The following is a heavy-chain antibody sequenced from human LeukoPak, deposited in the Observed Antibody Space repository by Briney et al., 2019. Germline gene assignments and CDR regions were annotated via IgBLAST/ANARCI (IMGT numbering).Heavy chain of an antibody. D-gene: IGHD5-12*01. CDR1: GGSFSGYY. V-gene: IGHV4-34*01. CDR2: INHSGST. J-gene: IGHJ6*02. Sequence: SETLSLTCAVYGGSFSGYYWSWIRQPPGKGLEWIGEINHSGSTNYNPSLKSRVTISVDTSKNQFSLKLSSVTAADTAVYYCARGIVANDGYYYYGMDVWGQGTTVTVSS. CDR3: ARGIVANDGYYYYGMDV.